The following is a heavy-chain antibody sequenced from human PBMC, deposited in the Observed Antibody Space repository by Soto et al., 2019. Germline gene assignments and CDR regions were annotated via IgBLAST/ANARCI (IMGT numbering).Heavy chain of an antibody. D-gene: IGHD3-22*01. J-gene: IGHJ4*02. Sequence: GGSLRLSCAASGFTFSSYAMSWVRQAPGKGLEWVSAISGSGGSTYYADSVKGRFTISRDNSKNTLYLQMNSLRAEDTAVYYCATADTYYYDSSGYSDYWGQGTLVTVSS. CDR1: GFTFSSYA. CDR3: ATADTYYYDSSGYSDY. CDR2: ISGSGGST. V-gene: IGHV3-23*01.